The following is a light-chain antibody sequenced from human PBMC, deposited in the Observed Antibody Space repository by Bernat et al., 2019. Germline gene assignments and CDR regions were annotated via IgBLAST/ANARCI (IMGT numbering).Light chain of an antibody. V-gene: IGLV3-9*01. Sequence: SLELTQPLSVSVALGQTARITCGGDNTASKDVHWYQQQPGQAPLLVMFSNTNRPSGIPERFSGSKSGNTATLSISSAQAGDESDYYCQIWESDNAYWVFGGGTKLTVL. CDR3: QIWESDNAYWV. CDR2: SNT. CDR1: NTASKD. J-gene: IGLJ3*02.